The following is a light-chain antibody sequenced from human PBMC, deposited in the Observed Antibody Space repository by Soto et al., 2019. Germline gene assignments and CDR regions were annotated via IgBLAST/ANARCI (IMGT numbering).Light chain of an antibody. J-gene: IGLJ1*01. CDR1: SSDVYDYNF. CDR3: SSYTSSSPLYV. V-gene: IGLV2-14*01. CDR2: EVS. Sequence: SVLTQPASLSGSPGQSITISCTGTSSDVYDYNFVSWYQQHPGKAPKLMIYEVSNRPSGVSNRFSGSKSGNTASLTISGLQAEDEADYYCSSYTSSSPLYVFGTGTKVTV.